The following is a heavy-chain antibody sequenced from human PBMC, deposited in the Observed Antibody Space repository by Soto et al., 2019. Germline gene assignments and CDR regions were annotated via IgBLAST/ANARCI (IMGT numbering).Heavy chain of an antibody. Sequence: QVQLVQSGAGVKKPGSPLKVSCKASGGTFSSYAISWVRQAPGQGLEWMGGIIPILGTANYAQKFQGRVTITADESTSTAYMELSSLRSEDTAVYYCAREGGDYYDSSGYRYYFDYWGQGTLVTVSS. V-gene: IGHV1-69*01. CDR1: GGTFSSYA. CDR3: AREGGDYYDSSGYRYYFDY. J-gene: IGHJ4*02. D-gene: IGHD3-22*01. CDR2: IIPILGTA.